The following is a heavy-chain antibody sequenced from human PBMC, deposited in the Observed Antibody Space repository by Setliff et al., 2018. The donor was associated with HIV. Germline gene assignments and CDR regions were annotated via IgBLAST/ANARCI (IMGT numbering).Heavy chain of an antibody. CDR2: ISSSGATI. CDR1: GFTFSASY. D-gene: IGHD6-19*01. J-gene: IGHJ4*02. Sequence: KPGGSLRLSCAASGFTFSASYMTWIRQAPGKGLEWVAHISSSGATIYYVDSVKGRFTISRDNAKKSLYLQMNSLSAEDTAVYYCARGGDSSASDHWGQGTLVTVSS. V-gene: IGHV3-11*04. CDR3: ARGGDSSASDH.